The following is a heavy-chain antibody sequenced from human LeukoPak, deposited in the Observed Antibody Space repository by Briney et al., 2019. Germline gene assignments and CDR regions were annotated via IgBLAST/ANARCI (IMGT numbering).Heavy chain of an antibody. Sequence: SETLSLTCAVCGYSISSGYYWGWIRQPPGKGLEWIGSIYHSGSTYYNPSLKSRVTISVDTSKNQFSLKLSSVTAADTAVYYCARDPRRYVDTATLDYWGQGTLVTVSS. V-gene: IGHV4-38-2*02. CDR3: ARDPRRYVDTATLDY. J-gene: IGHJ4*02. CDR2: IYHSGST. D-gene: IGHD5-18*01. CDR1: GYSISSGYY.